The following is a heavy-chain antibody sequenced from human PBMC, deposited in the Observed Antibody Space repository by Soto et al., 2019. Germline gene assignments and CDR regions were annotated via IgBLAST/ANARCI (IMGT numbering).Heavy chain of an antibody. CDR2: IVVGSGNT. CDR3: AADAGAGTYYYYYGMDV. CDR1: GFPFTSSA. D-gene: IGHD1-1*01. J-gene: IGHJ6*01. Sequence: SVEAFSSASGFPFTSSALQSVRKPRRQRLVWIGWIVVGSGNTNYAQKFQERVTITRDMATSTAYMELSSLRSEDTAVYYCAADAGAGTYYYYYGMDVWGQGTTVTVSS. V-gene: IGHV1-58*01.